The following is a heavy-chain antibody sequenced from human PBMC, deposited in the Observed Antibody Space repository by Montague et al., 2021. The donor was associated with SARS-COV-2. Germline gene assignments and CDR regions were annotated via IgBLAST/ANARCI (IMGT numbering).Heavy chain of an antibody. CDR3: ARGRRTTRLGELSPLDY. V-gene: IGHV3-21*01. D-gene: IGHD3-16*02. J-gene: IGHJ4*02. CDR2: VSSSSTYI. Sequence: SLRLSCAASGVTFSSNSMSWLRQAPGKGLEWVSSVSSSSTYIYYADSVKGRFTISRDNVKNSLYLQMNSLRVEDTAVYFCARGRRTTRLGELSPLDYWGQGTLVTVSS. CDR1: GVTFSSNS.